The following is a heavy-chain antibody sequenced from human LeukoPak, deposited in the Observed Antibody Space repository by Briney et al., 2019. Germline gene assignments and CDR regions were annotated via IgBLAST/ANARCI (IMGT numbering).Heavy chain of an antibody. CDR3: AKGSGSGSAFDI. D-gene: IGHD1-26*01. Sequence: GGSLRLSCAASGFTFSSYGMHWVRQAPGKGLEWVSAISAGGGRTYYADSVKGRFTISRDNSKNTLYLQMNSLGADDTAVYSCAKGSGSGSAFDIWGQGTMVTVSS. CDR2: ISAGGGRT. J-gene: IGHJ3*02. CDR1: GFTFSSYG. V-gene: IGHV3-23*01.